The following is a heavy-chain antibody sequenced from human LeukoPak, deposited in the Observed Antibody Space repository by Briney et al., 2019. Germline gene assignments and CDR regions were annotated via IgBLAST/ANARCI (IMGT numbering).Heavy chain of an antibody. D-gene: IGHD6-19*01. CDR1: GYTFTSYG. CDR3: ARCSSGWWRPFDY. CDR2: INPNSSGT. V-gene: IGHV1-2*02. Sequence: ASVKVSCKASGYTFTSYGISWVRQAPGQGLEWMGWINPNSSGTNYAQKFQGRVTMTRDTSISTAYMELSRLKSDDTAVYYCARCSSGWWRPFDYWGQGTLVTVSS. J-gene: IGHJ4*02.